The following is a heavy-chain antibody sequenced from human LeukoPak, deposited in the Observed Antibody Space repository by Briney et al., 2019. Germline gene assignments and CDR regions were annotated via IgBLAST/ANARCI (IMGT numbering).Heavy chain of an antibody. CDR3: ARVSWFDELPNY. CDR2: IYYSGST. Sequence: SETLSLTCTVSGASISSGSYYWGWIRQPPGEGLEWIGSIYYSGSTNYNPSPKSRVTISVDTSKNQFSLKLSSVTAADTAVYYCARVSWFDELPNYWGQGTLVSVSS. CDR1: GASISSGSYY. J-gene: IGHJ4*02. V-gene: IGHV4-39*07. D-gene: IGHD3-10*01.